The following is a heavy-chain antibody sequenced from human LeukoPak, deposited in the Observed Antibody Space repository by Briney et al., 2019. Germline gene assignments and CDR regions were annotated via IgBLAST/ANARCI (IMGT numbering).Heavy chain of an antibody. D-gene: IGHD3-10*01. Sequence: ASVKVSYKSSGYTFTSYYMYWVRQAPGQGLEWMGIINPSGGSTSYAQKFQGRVTMTRDTSTSTVYMELSSLRSEDTAVYYCARDSGMVRGTVDYWGQGTLVTVSS. CDR1: GYTFTSYY. CDR2: INPSGGST. J-gene: IGHJ4*02. CDR3: ARDSGMVRGTVDY. V-gene: IGHV1-46*01.